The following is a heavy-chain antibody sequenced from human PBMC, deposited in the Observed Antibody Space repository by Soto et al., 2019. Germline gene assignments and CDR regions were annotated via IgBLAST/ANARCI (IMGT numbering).Heavy chain of an antibody. CDR3: ARDLYCSRADCFAPFEY. CDR2: ISGDGKRT. D-gene: IGHD2-2*01. Sequence: GGSLRLSFAASGFTFSNFAMHWVRQAPGKGLEYVSMISGDGKRTYYGNSVKGRFTISRDNSKNTLYLQMGSLRAEDMAVYYCARDLYCSRADCFAPFEYWGPGTLVTVSS. V-gene: IGHV3-64*01. CDR1: GFTFSNFA. J-gene: IGHJ4*02.